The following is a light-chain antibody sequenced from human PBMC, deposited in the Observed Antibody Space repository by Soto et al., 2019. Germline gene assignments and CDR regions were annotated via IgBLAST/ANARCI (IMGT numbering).Light chain of an antibody. Sequence: DIQMTQSPSTLSASVGDRVTISCRASQNIDTWLAWYQQRPGEAPILLIYTASNLESGVPSRFSGSGSGTDFTLTITSLQPDDFATYFCQQYSDYSRAFGQGTKLEIK. CDR1: QNIDTW. J-gene: IGKJ1*01. CDR3: QQYSDYSRA. CDR2: TAS. V-gene: IGKV1-5*03.